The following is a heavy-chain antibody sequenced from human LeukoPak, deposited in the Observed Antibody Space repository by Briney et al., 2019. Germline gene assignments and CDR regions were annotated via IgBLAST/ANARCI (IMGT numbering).Heavy chain of an antibody. CDR3: TREPAVDTAMDFDC. CDR2: IRSKAYGGTT. Sequence: GGSLRLSCTASGFTFGDYAMSWVRQAPGKGLEWVGFIRSKAYGGTTEYAASVKGRFTISRDDSKSIAYLQMNSLKTEDTAVYYCTREPAVDTAMDFDCWGQGTLVTVSS. D-gene: IGHD5-18*01. J-gene: IGHJ4*02. CDR1: GFTFGDYA. V-gene: IGHV3-49*04.